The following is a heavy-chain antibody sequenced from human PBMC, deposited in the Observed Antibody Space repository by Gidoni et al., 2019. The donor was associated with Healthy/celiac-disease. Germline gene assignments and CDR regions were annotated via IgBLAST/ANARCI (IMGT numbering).Heavy chain of an antibody. V-gene: IGHV3-23*01. Sequence: EVQLLESGGGLVQPGGSLRLSCAASGFTFSSYAMSWVRQAPGKGLGWVSAISGSGGSTYYADSVKGRFTISRDNSKNTLYLQMNSLRAEDTAVYYCAKVFAGVVVVAAPGDYWGQGTLVTVSS. CDR2: ISGSGGST. CDR1: GFTFSSYA. D-gene: IGHD2-15*01. J-gene: IGHJ4*02. CDR3: AKVFAGVVVVAAPGDY.